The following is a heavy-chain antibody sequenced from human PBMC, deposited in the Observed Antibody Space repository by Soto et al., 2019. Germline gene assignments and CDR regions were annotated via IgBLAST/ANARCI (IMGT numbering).Heavy chain of an antibody. D-gene: IGHD3-22*01. V-gene: IGHV3-33*01. Sequence: QVQLVESGGGVVQPGRSLRLSCAASGFTFSSYGMHWVRQAPGKGLEWVAVIWYDGSNKCYADSVKGRFTISRDNSKNTLYLQMNSLRAEDTAVYYCARDPSLRYYDSSGYSHFDYWGQGTLVTVSS. CDR2: IWYDGSNK. CDR3: ARDPSLRYYDSSGYSHFDY. CDR1: GFTFSSYG. J-gene: IGHJ4*02.